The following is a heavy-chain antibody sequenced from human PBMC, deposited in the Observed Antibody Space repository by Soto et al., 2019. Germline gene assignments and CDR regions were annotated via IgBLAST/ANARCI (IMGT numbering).Heavy chain of an antibody. CDR3: ARDVGHYDILTGYYTIGWFDP. Sequence: GASVKVSCKASGYTFTSYAMHWVRQAPGQRLEWMGWINAGNGNTKYSQKFQGRVTITRDTSASTAYMELSSLRSEDTAVYYCARDVGHYDILTGYYTIGWFDPWGQGTLVTVSS. CDR2: INAGNGNT. J-gene: IGHJ5*02. CDR1: GYTFTSYA. D-gene: IGHD3-9*01. V-gene: IGHV1-3*01.